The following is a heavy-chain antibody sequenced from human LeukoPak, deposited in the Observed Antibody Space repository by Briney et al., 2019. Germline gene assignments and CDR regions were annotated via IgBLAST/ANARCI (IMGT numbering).Heavy chain of an antibody. CDR1: GGSISSYY. D-gene: IGHD5-18*01. Sequence: PSETLSLTCTVSGGSISSYYWSWIRQPPGKGLEWIGYIYTSGSTNYNLSLKSRVTISVDTSKNKFSLKLNSVTAADTAVYYCARGARGYSYGWGQGTLVTVSS. CDR3: ARGARGYSYG. V-gene: IGHV4-4*09. J-gene: IGHJ4*02. CDR2: IYTSGST.